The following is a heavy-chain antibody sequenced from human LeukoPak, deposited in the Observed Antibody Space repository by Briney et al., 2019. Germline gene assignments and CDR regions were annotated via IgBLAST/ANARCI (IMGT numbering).Heavy chain of an antibody. J-gene: IGHJ5*02. V-gene: IGHV3-7*01. CDR2: IKQDGSEK. CDR1: GFTVSSNY. CDR3: ARTGRVPAAMEYWFDP. D-gene: IGHD2-2*01. Sequence: GGSLRLSCAASGFTVSSNYMSWVRQAPGKGLEWVANIKQDGSEKYYVDSVKGRFTISRDNAKNSLYLQMNSLRAEDTAVYYCARTGRVPAAMEYWFDPWGQGTLVTVSS.